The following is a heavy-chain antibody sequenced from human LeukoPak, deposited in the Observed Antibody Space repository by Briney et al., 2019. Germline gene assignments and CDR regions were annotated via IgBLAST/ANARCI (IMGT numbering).Heavy chain of an antibody. CDR1: SDSLSSYY. Sequence: PSETLSLTCAVYSDSLSSYYRSWIRQPPGKGLEWIGYIYDSGSTNYNPSRKSRVTISVDTSKNQFSLKLSSVTAADMAVYYCARVGGTNYYYYGMDVWGQGTTVTVSS. D-gene: IGHD3-10*01. J-gene: IGHJ6*02. CDR3: ARVGGTNYYYYGMDV. CDR2: IYDSGST. V-gene: IGHV4-59*01.